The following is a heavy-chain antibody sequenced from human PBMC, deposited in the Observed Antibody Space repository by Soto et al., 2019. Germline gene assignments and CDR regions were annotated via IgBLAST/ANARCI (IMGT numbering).Heavy chain of an antibody. Sequence: QVQLQESGPGLVKPSGTLSLTCAVSGGSISSSNWWNWVRQPPGKGLEWIGEIYHSGSTNYNPSLKSRVTISLDKYKSQCSLKLSSVTAADTAVYYCARDKARYYYGSGRSPLFHYWGQGTLVTVSS. J-gene: IGHJ4*02. D-gene: IGHD3-10*01. V-gene: IGHV4-4*02. CDR3: ARDKARYYYGSGRSPLFHY. CDR2: IYHSGST. CDR1: GGSISSSNW.